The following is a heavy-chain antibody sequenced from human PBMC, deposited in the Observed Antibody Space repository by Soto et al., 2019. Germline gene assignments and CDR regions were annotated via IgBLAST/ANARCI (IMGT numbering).Heavy chain of an antibody. CDR1: GFSFTSYG. CDR2: IWNDGSNK. D-gene: IGHD5-12*01. CDR3: ASVRGSVVAQTGGWCDL. J-gene: IGHJ5*02. V-gene: IGHV3-33*01. Sequence: QVQLVEAGGDVVQPGRSLRLSCAASGFSFTSYGMHWVRQAPGKGLEWVAVIWNDGSNKYYADSVKGRFTISRDNSKRMLFLEIGSLRVENTGGLYCASVRGSVVAQTGGWCDLWGQGGPVTV.